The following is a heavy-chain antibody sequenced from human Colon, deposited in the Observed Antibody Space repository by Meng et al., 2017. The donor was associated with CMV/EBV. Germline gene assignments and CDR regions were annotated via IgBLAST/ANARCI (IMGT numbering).Heavy chain of an antibody. D-gene: IGHD3-10*01. CDR2: SRDKDNKHTT. CDR3: ARDQPGIIDFDY. Sequence: GESLKISCTASGFTCSDHYMDWVRQAPGRALEWVAVSRDKDNKHTTEFAASVKGRFTVSRDDSKNSLYLQMNSLRAEDTAVYYCARDQPGIIDFDYWGQGALVTVSS. J-gene: IGHJ4*02. CDR1: GFTCSDHY. V-gene: IGHV3-72*01.